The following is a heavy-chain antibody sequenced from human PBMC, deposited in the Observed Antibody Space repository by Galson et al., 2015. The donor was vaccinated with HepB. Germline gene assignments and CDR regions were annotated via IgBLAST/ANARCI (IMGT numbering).Heavy chain of an antibody. CDR1: GFAFSSYG. CDR2: IRYDGSNK. D-gene: IGHD3-9*01. J-gene: IGHJ4*02. CDR3: AKDFGGGNYDILTGYYIGFDY. Sequence: SLRLSCAASGFAFSSYGMHWVRQAPGKGLEWVAFIRYDGSNKYYADSVKGRFTISRDNSKNTLYLQMNSLRAEDTAVYYCAKDFGGGNYDILTGYYIGFDYWGQGTLVTVSS. V-gene: IGHV3-30*02.